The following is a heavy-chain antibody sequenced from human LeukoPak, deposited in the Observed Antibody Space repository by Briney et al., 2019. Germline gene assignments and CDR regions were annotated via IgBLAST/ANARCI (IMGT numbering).Heavy chain of an antibody. V-gene: IGHV1-8*03. J-gene: IGHJ6*03. CDR1: GYTFTSYD. D-gene: IGHD3-10*01. CDR2: MNPNSGNT. Sequence: ASVKLSSKASGYTFTSYDINWVRQATGQGLEWMGWMNPNSGNTGYAQKFQGRVTITRNTSISTAYMELSSLRSEDTAVYYCARGMPGRITMVRGVRRYYYYMDVWGKGNTVTVSS. CDR3: ARGMPGRITMVRGVRRYYYYMDV.